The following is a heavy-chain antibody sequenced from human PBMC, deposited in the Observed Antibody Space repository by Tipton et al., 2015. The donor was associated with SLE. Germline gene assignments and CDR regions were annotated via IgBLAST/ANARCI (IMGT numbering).Heavy chain of an antibody. CDR3: ARGIDAFDI. J-gene: IGHJ3*02. Sequence: TLSLTCTVSGGSISSYYWAWIRQPPGKGLERIGSIYYSGSTNYNPSLKSRVTMSVDTSKNQFSLKLSSVTAADTAVYYCARGIDAFDIWGRGTMVTVSS. V-gene: IGHV4-59*12. CDR1: GGSISSYY. CDR2: IYYSGST.